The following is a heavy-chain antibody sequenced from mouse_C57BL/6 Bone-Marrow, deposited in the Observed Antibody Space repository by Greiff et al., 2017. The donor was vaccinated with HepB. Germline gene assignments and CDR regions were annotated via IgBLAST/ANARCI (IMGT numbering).Heavy chain of an antibody. CDR3: ARKGLREYYAMDY. D-gene: IGHD2-4*01. CDR1: GFTFSDYG. Sequence: EVQLVESGGGLVQPGGSLKLSCAASGFTFSDYGMAWVRQAPRKGPEWVAFISNLAYSIYYADTVTGRFTISRENAKNTLYLEMSSLRSEDTAMYYCARKGLREYYAMDYWGQGTSVTVSS. CDR2: ISNLAYSI. J-gene: IGHJ4*01. V-gene: IGHV5-15*01.